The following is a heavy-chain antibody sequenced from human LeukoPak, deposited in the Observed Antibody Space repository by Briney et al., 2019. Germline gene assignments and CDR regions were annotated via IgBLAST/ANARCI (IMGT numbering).Heavy chain of an antibody. V-gene: IGHV1-2*02. CDR3: ARDQYAYYYDSSGPGYYFDY. J-gene: IGHJ4*02. Sequence: ASVKVSCKASGYTFTGYYIHWVRQAPGQGLEWLGWINPNSGATNYAQTFQGRVTMTRDTSITTASMELSSLRSEDTAVYYCARDQYAYYYDSSGPGYYFDYWGQGTLVTVSS. CDR1: GYTFTGYY. D-gene: IGHD3-22*01. CDR2: INPNSGAT.